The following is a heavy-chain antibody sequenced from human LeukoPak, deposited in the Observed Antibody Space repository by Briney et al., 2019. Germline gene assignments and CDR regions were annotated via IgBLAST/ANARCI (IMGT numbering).Heavy chain of an antibody. CDR3: ARQTGSGLFILP. V-gene: IGHV4-34*01. J-gene: IGHJ4*02. CDR2: INHSGST. Sequence: SETLSLTCAVYGGSFSGYYWSWIRQPPEKGLEWIGEINHSGSTNYNPSLKSRVTISVDTSKNQFSLKLTSVTAADTAVYYCARQTGSGLFILPGGQGTLVTVSS. CDR1: GGSFSGYY. D-gene: IGHD3/OR15-3a*01.